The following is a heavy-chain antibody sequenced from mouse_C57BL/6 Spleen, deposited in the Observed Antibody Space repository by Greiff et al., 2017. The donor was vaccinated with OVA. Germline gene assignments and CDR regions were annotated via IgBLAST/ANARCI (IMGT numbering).Heavy chain of an antibody. CDR1: GFTFSSYS. J-gene: IGHJ4*01. D-gene: IGHD2-1*01. CDR2: ISGGGGHT. CDR3: ARPLLSSMDY. Sequence: DVMLVESGGGLVKPGGSLKLSCAASGFTFSSYSMSWVRQTPEKRLEWVATISGGGGHTYYPDSVKGRFTISRDNAKNSLYRQMSRLRSEDTALYYCARPLLSSMDYWGQGTSVTVSS. V-gene: IGHV5-9*01.